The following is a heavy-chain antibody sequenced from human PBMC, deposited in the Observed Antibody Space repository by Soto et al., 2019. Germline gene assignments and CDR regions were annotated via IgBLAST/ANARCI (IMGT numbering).Heavy chain of an antibody. CDR1: GFTCSSDG. CDR2: IFYDGSNK. J-gene: IGHJ4*02. CDR3: ARDYWQLAAKYFDY. V-gene: IGHV3-33*01. D-gene: IGHD6-13*01. Sequence: PGGSLRLSWASCGFTCSSDGMQCVLQSPGKGLEWVAVIFYDGSNKYDADSVKGRFAISRDNSKNTLYLQMNSLRAEDTAVYYCARDYWQLAAKYFDYWGQGTLVTVSS.